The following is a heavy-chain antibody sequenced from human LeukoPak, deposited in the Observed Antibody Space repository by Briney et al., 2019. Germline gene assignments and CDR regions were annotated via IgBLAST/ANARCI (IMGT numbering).Heavy chain of an antibody. CDR3: ARERHSSGWYPFDY. V-gene: IGHV1-18*01. CDR1: GYTFTSYG. D-gene: IGHD6-19*01. CDR2: ISAYNGNT. J-gene: IGHJ4*02. Sequence: ASVKVSCKASGYTFTSYGISWVRQAPGQGLEGRGWISAYNGNTNYAQKLQGRVTMTTDTSTSTAYMELRSLRSDDTAVYYCARERHSSGWYPFDYWGQGTLVTVSS.